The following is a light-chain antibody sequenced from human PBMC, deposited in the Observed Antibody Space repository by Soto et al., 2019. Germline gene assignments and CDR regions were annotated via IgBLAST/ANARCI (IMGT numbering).Light chain of an antibody. CDR3: QTWGTGIRV. J-gene: IGLJ3*02. CDR2: LNSDGRH. Sequence: QLVLTQSPSASASLGASVKLTCTLSSGHSSYAIAWHQQQPEKGPRYLMKLNSDGRHTKGDEIPDRFSGSSSGAERYLTISSLQSEDEADYYCQTWGTGIRVFGGGTKLTVL. V-gene: IGLV4-69*01. CDR1: SGHSSYA.